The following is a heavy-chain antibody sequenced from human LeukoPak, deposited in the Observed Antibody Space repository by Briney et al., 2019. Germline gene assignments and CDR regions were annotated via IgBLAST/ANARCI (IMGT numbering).Heavy chain of an antibody. D-gene: IGHD2-2*01. CDR1: GGSISSYY. J-gene: IGHJ6*03. CDR3: AREVVVPAAITYYYYYYMDV. Sequence: SETLSLTCTVSGGSISSYYWSWIRQPPGKGLEWIGYICYSGSTNYNPSLKSRVTISVDTSKNQFSLKLSSVTAADTAVYYCAREVVVPAAITYYYYYYMDVWGKGTTVTISS. CDR2: ICYSGST. V-gene: IGHV4-59*01.